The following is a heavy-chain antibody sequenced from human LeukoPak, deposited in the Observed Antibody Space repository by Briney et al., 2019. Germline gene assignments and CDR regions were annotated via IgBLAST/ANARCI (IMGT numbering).Heavy chain of an antibody. V-gene: IGHV3-74*03. CDR2: INPDGSIR. Sequence: GGSLRLSCAASGLTFSTYWMHWVRQAPGKGLAWVARINPDGSIRTYADSVQGRATISRDTAKDTLFLQMNSLRAEDTAVYYCAREARVGGALQYWGQGTPVTVSS. D-gene: IGHD1-26*01. J-gene: IGHJ4*02. CDR1: GLTFSTYW. CDR3: AREARVGGALQY.